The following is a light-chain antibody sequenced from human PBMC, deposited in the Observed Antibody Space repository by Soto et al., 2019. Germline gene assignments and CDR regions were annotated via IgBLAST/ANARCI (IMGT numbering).Light chain of an antibody. CDR3: QQSYSTPFT. V-gene: IGKV1-39*01. CDR1: QSISSY. J-gene: IGKJ3*01. CDR2: AAS. Sequence: DIQMTQSPSSLSASVGDRVTITCRASQSISSYLNWYQQKPGKAPNLLIHAASSLQSGVPSSFSGSGSGTDFTLTISSLQPEDFATYYCQQSYSTPFTFGPGTKVDIK.